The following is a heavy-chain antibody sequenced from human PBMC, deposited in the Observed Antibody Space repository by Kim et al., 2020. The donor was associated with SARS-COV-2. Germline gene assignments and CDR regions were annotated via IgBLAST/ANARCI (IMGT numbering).Heavy chain of an antibody. D-gene: IGHD3-3*01. CDR3: ARVPDDLHWYYDL. V-gene: IGHV3-64*01. CDR2: ISSNGGST. J-gene: IGHJ2*01. Sequence: GGSLRLSCAASGFTFSSYAMHWVRQAPGKGLEYVSAISSNGGSTYYANSVKGRFTISRDNSKNTLYLQMGSLRAEDMAVYYCARVPDDLHWYYDLWGRGTLVTVST. CDR1: GFTFSSYA.